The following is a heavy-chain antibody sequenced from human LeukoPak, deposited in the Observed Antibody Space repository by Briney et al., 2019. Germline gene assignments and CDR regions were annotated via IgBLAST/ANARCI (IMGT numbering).Heavy chain of an antibody. D-gene: IGHD3-10*01. CDR2: MYSGGST. V-gene: IGHV3-53*01. J-gene: IGHJ6*03. CDR1: GFTLSSNY. Sequence: SGVSLRLSCAAPGFTLSSNYMSWVRLAPGKGLEWVSVMYSGGSTYYADSVKGRVTISRDNSKNTLYLQMNSLRAEDTAVYYCARDFNYGSGSNYYYYMDVWGKGTTVTVSS. CDR3: ARDFNYGSGSNYYYYMDV.